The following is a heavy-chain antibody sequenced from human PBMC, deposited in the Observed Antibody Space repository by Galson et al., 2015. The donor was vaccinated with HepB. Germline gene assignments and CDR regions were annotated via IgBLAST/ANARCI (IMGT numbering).Heavy chain of an antibody. V-gene: IGHV4-59*08. CDR1: GASISRFH. J-gene: IGHJ4*02. CDR2: IYEIGDI. CDR3: ASYITGNGGRGW. Sequence: ETLSLTCTVSGASISRFHWGWIRQPPGKGLEWIGHIYEIGDIRYDPPLRSRVTISVDTSKNQFSLNLSSVTAADTAVYYCASYITGNGGRGWWGQGTLVTVSS. D-gene: IGHD1-14*01.